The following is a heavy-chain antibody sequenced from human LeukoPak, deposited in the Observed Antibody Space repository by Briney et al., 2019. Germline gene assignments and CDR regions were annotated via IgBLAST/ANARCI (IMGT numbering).Heavy chain of an antibody. D-gene: IGHD6-13*01. V-gene: IGHV3-9*01. Sequence: GRSLRLSCAASGFTFDDYAMHWVRHAPGKGLEWVSGISWNSGSIGYADSVKGRFTISRDNAKNSLYLQMNSLRAEDTALYYCAKDRSSWTPYYFDYWGQGTLVTVSS. J-gene: IGHJ4*02. CDR3: AKDRSSWTPYYFDY. CDR1: GFTFDDYA. CDR2: ISWNSGSI.